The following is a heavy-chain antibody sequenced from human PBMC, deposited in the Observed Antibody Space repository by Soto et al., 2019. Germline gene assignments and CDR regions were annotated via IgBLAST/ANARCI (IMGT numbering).Heavy chain of an antibody. V-gene: IGHV4-34*01. CDR2: INHSGST. D-gene: IGHD2-15*01. Sequence: SETLSLTCAVYGGSFSGYYWSWIRQPPGKGLEWIGEINHSGSTNYNPSLKSRATISVDTSKNQFSLKLSSVTAADTAVYYCARNTGYCSGGSCPLGQNWFDPWGQGTLVTVSS. CDR3: ARNTGYCSGGSCPLGQNWFDP. J-gene: IGHJ5*02. CDR1: GGSFSGYY.